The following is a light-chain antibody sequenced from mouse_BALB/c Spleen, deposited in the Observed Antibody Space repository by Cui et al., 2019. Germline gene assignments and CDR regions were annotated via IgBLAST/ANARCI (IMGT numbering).Light chain of an antibody. J-gene: IGKJ1*01. CDR3: QQWSSYPRT. V-gene: IGKV4-55*01. Sequence: QIVLTQSPAIMSASPGEKVTMTCSASSSVSYMYWYQQKPGSSPRLQIYDTSNLASGVPVRFSGSGSGTSYSLTISRMEAEDAATYYCQQWSSYPRTFGGGTKLEIK. CDR2: DTS. CDR1: SSVSY.